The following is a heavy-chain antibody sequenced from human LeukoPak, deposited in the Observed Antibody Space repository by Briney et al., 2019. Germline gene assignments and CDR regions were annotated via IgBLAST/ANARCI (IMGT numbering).Heavy chain of an antibody. CDR3: ARDWSPGGSKNTFDI. Sequence: ASVTVSCKASGYAFTGYYIHWVRQAPGQGLEWMGWIGPNSGGTMYAQKFQGCVTMTRDTSISTAYMELSSLTSDDTAVYYCARDWSPGGSKNTFDIWGQGTMVTVSS. CDR1: GYAFTGYY. D-gene: IGHD2-15*01. V-gene: IGHV1-2*04. CDR2: IGPNSGGT. J-gene: IGHJ3*02.